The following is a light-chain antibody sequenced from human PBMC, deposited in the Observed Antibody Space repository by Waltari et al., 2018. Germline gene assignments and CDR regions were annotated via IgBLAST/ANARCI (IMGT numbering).Light chain of an antibody. J-gene: IGKJ1*01. CDR1: QGISSY. CDR3: QQYYTYPRT. V-gene: IGKV1-8*01. CDR2: AAS. Sequence: AIRMTQSPSSFSASTGDRVTITCRASQGISSYLAWYQQKPGRVPKLLMSAASTLHSGVPSRFTGSGSGTDFTLTINCLQFDDFATYYCQQYYTYPRTFGQGTKVEIK.